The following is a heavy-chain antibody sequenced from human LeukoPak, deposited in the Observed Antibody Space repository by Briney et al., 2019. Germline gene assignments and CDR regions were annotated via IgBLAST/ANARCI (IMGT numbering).Heavy chain of an antibody. CDR3: ARDRYGDYEEDYFDY. CDR1: GFTFSSYE. D-gene: IGHD4-17*01. CDR2: ISSNGSTI. J-gene: IGHJ4*02. V-gene: IGHV3-48*03. Sequence: GGSLRLSCAASGFTFSSYEMNWVRQAPGKGLEWVSYISSNGSTIYYADSVKGRFTISRDNAKNSLYLQMNSLRAEDTAVYYCARDRYGDYEEDYFDYWGQGTLVTVSS.